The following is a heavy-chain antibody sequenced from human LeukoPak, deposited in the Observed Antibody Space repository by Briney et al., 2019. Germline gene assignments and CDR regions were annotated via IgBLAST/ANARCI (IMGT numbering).Heavy chain of an antibody. CDR1: GFTFSSYW. J-gene: IGHJ4*02. D-gene: IGHD2-8*02. Sequence: PGGSLRLSCAVSGFTFSSYWMHWVRQAPGKGLVWVSRINNDGSSTSYADSVKGRFTISRDDAKNTLYLQMNSLRAEDTAVYYCARVWSYYYFDYWGQGALVTVSS. CDR2: INNDGSST. V-gene: IGHV3-74*01. CDR3: ARVWSYYYFDY.